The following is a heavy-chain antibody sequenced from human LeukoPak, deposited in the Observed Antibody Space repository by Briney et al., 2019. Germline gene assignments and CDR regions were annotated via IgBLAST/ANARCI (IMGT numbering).Heavy chain of an antibody. D-gene: IGHD6-19*01. Sequence: PSETLSLTCAVYGGSFSGYYWSWIRQPPGKGLEWIGEINHSGSTNYNLSLKSRVTISVDTSKNQFSLKLSSVTAADTAVYYCARSLAGPRARPSDYWGQGVLVTVSS. CDR3: ARSLAGPRARPSDY. CDR1: GGSFSGYY. V-gene: IGHV4-34*01. J-gene: IGHJ4*02. CDR2: INHSGST.